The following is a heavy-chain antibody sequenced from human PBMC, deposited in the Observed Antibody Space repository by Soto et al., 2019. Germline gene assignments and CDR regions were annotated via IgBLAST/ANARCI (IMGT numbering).Heavy chain of an antibody. D-gene: IGHD3-10*01. V-gene: IGHV1-46*01. CDR1: GYTFLKYY. Sequence: ASVKVSCKASGYTFLKYYVHWVRQAPGQGLEWMGIINPTGGSTSYAQKFQGRLTMTRDTSTSTVYMDLSSLRSEDAAVYYCATQKPEVDGSGDYYFDYWGQGTLVTVSS. CDR2: INPTGGST. CDR3: ATQKPEVDGSGDYYFDY. J-gene: IGHJ4*02.